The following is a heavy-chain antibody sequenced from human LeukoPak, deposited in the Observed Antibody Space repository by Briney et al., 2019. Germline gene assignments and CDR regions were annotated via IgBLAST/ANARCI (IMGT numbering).Heavy chain of an antibody. D-gene: IGHD1-14*01. CDR1: GGSFSGYY. V-gene: IGHV4-34*01. CDR3: ARGLLPRFTTGGYYYYMDV. Sequence: PSETLSLTCAVYGGSFSGYYWSWIRQPPGKGQEWIAEINHSGGTNYNPSLKSRVTISVDTSKNQFSLKLNSVTAADTAVYYCARGLLPRFTTGGYYYYMDVWGKGTTVTVSS. CDR2: INHSGGT. J-gene: IGHJ6*03.